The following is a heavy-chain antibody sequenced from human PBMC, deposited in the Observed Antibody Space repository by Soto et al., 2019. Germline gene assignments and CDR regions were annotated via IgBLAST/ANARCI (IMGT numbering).Heavy chain of an antibody. CDR3: AKFDYDFYGLDV. V-gene: IGHV4-4*02. Sequence: QVQLQESGPGLVKPSGTLSLTCVVSGGSINSNQWWMWVRQSPGTGLEWIGEVHHAGSTNYNPSLKSRVTLSVDKSKNQFSLKMTSVTAADTAVYYCAKFDYDFYGLDVWGQGTTVTVSS. CDR1: GGSINSNQW. CDR2: VHHAGST. J-gene: IGHJ6*02. D-gene: IGHD3-10*01.